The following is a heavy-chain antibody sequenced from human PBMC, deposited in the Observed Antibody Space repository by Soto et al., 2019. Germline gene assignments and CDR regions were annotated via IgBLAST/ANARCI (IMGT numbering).Heavy chain of an antibody. Sequence: GESLKISCKGSGYSFTIYWISWVRQMPGKGLEWMGRIGPSDSYTNYSPSFQGHVTISADKSISTAYLQWSSLKASDTSMYYCARQATGHLXYFDWTPSDYYYYGMDVWGQGTTVTVSS. CDR3: ARQATGHLXYFDWTPSDYYYYGMDV. CDR1: GYSFTIYW. CDR2: IGPSDSYT. D-gene: IGHD3-9*01. V-gene: IGHV5-10-1*01. J-gene: IGHJ6*02.